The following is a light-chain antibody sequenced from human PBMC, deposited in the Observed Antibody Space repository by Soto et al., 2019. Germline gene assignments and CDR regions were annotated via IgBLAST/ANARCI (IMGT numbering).Light chain of an antibody. Sequence: DIQMTQSPSTLSASVGDRVTITCRASQSLNSLLAWYQQKPGRAPKLLIYDASTLESGVPSRFSGSGSGTEFTLTISSLQPDDFATYYCQHYNSYSEAFGQGTKVDI. CDR3: QHYNSYSEA. V-gene: IGKV1-5*01. CDR2: DAS. CDR1: QSLNSL. J-gene: IGKJ1*01.